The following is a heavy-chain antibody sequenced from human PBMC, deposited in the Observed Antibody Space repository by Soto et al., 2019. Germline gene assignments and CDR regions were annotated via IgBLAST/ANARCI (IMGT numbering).Heavy chain of an antibody. CDR3: AKDWGPSGYSSSWLYYYGMDV. V-gene: IGHV3-9*01. J-gene: IGHJ6*02. CDR1: GFTFDDYA. CDR2: ISWNSGSI. D-gene: IGHD6-13*01. Sequence: GGSLRLSCAASGFTFDDYAMHWVRQAPGKGLEWVSGISWNSGSIGYADSVKGRFTISRDNAKNSLYLQMNSLRAEDTALYYCAKDWGPSGYSSSWLYYYGMDVWGQGTTVTVYS.